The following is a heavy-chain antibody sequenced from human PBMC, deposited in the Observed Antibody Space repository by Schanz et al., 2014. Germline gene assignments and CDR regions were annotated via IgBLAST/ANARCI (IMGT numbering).Heavy chain of an antibody. Sequence: LVESGGGVVQPGRSLRLSCAASGFTFSSYTMKWVRQAPGKGLEWVSSISSTSTYLYYADSVKGRFTISRDSARNSLYLQMSSLRAEDTAVYYCARGTPFLCDYWGQGTLATVSS. V-gene: IGHV3-21*02. CDR2: ISSTSTYL. D-gene: IGHD3-16*01. J-gene: IGHJ4*02. CDR1: GFTFSSYT. CDR3: ARGTPFLCDY.